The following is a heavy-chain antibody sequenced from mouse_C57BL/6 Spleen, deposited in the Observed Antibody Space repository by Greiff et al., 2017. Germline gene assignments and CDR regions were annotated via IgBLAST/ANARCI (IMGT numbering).Heavy chain of an antibody. Sequence: QVQLQQPGAELVMPGASVKLSCKASGYTFTSYWMHWVKQRPGQGLEWIGEIDPSASYTNYNQKFKGKSTLTVDKSSSTAYMQLSSLTSEDSAVYYCTRGGFDYYFDYWGQGTTLTVSS. CDR2: IDPSASYT. J-gene: IGHJ2*01. CDR3: TRGGFDYYFDY. D-gene: IGHD2-4*01. V-gene: IGHV1-69*01. CDR1: GYTFTSYW.